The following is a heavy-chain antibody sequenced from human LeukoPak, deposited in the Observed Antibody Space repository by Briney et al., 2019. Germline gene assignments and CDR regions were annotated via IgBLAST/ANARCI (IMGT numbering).Heavy chain of an antibody. CDR3: ARSTTVTTTSAFDI. CDR2: IIPILGIA. V-gene: IGHV1-69*04. Sequence: GASVKVSCKASGGTFSSYAISWVRQAPGQGLEWMGRIIPILGIANYAQKFQGRVTITADKSTSTAYMELSSLRSEDTAVYYCARSTTVTTTSAFDIWGQGIMVTVSS. D-gene: IGHD4-17*01. J-gene: IGHJ3*02. CDR1: GGTFSSYA.